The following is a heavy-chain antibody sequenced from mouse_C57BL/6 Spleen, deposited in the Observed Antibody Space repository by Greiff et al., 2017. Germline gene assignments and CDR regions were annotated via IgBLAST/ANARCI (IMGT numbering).Heavy chain of an antibody. CDR1: GYSFTDYN. Sequence: EVQLQQSGPELVKPGASVKISCKASGYSFTDYNMNWVKQSNGKSLEWIGVINPNYGTTSYNQKFKGKATLTVDQSSSTAYMHLNSLTSEDSAVYYCAAHYGSSDWYFDVWGTGTTVTVSS. CDR2: INPNYGTT. CDR3: AAHYGSSDWYFDV. J-gene: IGHJ1*03. V-gene: IGHV1-39*01. D-gene: IGHD1-1*01.